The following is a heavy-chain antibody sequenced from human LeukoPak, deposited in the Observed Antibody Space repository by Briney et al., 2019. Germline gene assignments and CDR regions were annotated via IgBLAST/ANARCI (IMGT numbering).Heavy chain of an antibody. Sequence: ASVKDSCKASGYTFTTYGISWVRRAPGHGLEWMGWVSAYNGNTNYAQKLPGRATMTTDTSANTAYMELGSLRSDDTAVYYCARGLLTARARDAFDFWGQGTMVTVPS. CDR1: GYTFTTYG. J-gene: IGHJ3*01. V-gene: IGHV1-18*01. D-gene: IGHD7-27*01. CDR3: ARGLLTARARDAFDF. CDR2: VSAYNGNT.